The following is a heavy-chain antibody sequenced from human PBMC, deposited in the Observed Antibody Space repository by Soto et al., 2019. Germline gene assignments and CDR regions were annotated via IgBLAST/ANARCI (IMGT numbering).Heavy chain of an antibody. Sequence: GASVKVSCKASGYTFTGYYMHWVRQAPGQGLEWMGWINPNSGGTNYAQKFQGWVTMTRDTSVSTAYMELSRLRSDDTAVYYCARGPGSSSPTDYWGQGTLVTVSS. CDR2: INPNSGGT. D-gene: IGHD6-6*01. V-gene: IGHV1-2*04. J-gene: IGHJ4*02. CDR3: ARGPGSSSPTDY. CDR1: GYTFTGYY.